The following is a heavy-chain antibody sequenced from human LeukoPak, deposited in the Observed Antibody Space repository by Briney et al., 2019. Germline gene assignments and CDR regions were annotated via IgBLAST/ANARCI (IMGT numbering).Heavy chain of an antibody. CDR1: GYSFTGYY. CDR2: IYPNNGGT. Sequence: ASVKVSCKASGYSFTGYYVHWVRQAPGQGLEWVGWIYPNNGGTNYAHKFQGRVSVTRDTSISTAYMELSGLKSDDTAVYYCARGRYCTSTSCRSVWFDSWGQGTLVTVSS. CDR3: ARGRYCTSTSCRSVWFDS. V-gene: IGHV1-2*02. D-gene: IGHD2-8*01. J-gene: IGHJ5*01.